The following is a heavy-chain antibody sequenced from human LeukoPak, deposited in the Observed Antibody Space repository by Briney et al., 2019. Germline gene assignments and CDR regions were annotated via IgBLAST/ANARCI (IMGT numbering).Heavy chain of an antibody. CDR1: GFTFSSYS. D-gene: IGHD3-22*01. J-gene: IGHJ4*02. CDR3: ARRYYYDSSGYYPLYLTD. V-gene: IGHV3-21*04. Sequence: PGGSLRLSCAASGFTFSSYSMNWVRQAPGKGLEWVSSISSSSSYIYYADSVKGRFTISRDNAKNSLYLQMNSLKASDTAMYYCARRYYYDSSGYYPLYLTDWGQGTLVTVSS. CDR2: ISSSSSYI.